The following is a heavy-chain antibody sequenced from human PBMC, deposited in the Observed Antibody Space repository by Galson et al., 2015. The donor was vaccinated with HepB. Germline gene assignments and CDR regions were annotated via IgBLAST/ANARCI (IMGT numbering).Heavy chain of an antibody. J-gene: IGHJ6*02. Sequence: QSGAEVKKPGESLKISCKGSGYSFTSYWIGWVRQMPGKGLEWMGIIYPGDSDTRYSPSFQGQVTISADKSISTAYLQWSSLKASDTAMYYGARHVGPHHHYYGMDVWGQGITVPVSS. D-gene: IGHD1-14*01. V-gene: IGHV5-51*01. CDR1: GYSFTSYW. CDR3: ARHVGPHHHYYGMDV. CDR2: IYPGDSDT.